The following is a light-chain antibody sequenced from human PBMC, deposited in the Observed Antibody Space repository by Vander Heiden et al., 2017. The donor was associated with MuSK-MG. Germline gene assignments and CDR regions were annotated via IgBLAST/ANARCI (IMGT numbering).Light chain of an antibody. Sequence: QSALTQPASVSGSPGQSITIPCTGTDSAVGGYNYVSWYQQYPGKAPILLIFDVSDRPSGVSNRFSGSKSDYTASLTISGLQTEDEANYYCSSYSSTSTLVFGTGTKVTVL. CDR2: DVS. V-gene: IGLV2-14*03. CDR1: DSAVGGYNY. J-gene: IGLJ1*01. CDR3: SSYSSTSTLV.